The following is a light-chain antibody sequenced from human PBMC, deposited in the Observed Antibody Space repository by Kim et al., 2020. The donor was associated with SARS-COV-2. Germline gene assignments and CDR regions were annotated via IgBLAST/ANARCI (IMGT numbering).Light chain of an antibody. CDR3: NSRDNSGNHYV. CDR1: SLRSYY. CDR2: GKN. J-gene: IGLJ1*01. Sequence: SSELTQDPAVSVALGQTVRITCQGDSLRSYYGSWYQQKPGQAPVLVIYGKNNRPSGIPDRFSGSSSGNTASLTITGAQAEDEADYYCNSRDNSGNHYVFGTGTKVTVL. V-gene: IGLV3-19*01.